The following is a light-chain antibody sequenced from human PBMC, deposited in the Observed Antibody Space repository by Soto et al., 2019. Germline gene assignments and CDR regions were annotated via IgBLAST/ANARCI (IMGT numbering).Light chain of an antibody. V-gene: IGKV1-5*03. J-gene: IGKJ1*01. CDR3: QHYNSYSEA. CDR1: QTISSW. CDR2: KAS. Sequence: DVQTSQCTSTLFGSVGDRVTITCRASQTISSWLAWYQQKPGKAPKLLIYKASTLKSGVPSRFSGSGSGTEFTLTISSLQPDDFATYYCQHYNSYSEAFGQGTKVDIK.